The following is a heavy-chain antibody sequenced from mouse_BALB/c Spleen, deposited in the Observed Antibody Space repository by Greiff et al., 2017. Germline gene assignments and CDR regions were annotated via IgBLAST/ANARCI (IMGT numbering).Heavy chain of an antibody. CDR2: IGPDNGDT. CDR3: NAVYYDYDGAY. CDR1: GFNFRDYY. D-gene: IGHD2-4*01. J-gene: IGHJ3*01. V-gene: IGHV14-4*02. Sequence: EVQLQQSGAGLVRPGASVKLSCTASGFNFRDYYMPWVKQRPEQGLEWIGCIGPDNGDTEYAPKFQGKATMTADTSSNTAYLQLSSLTSEDTAVYYCNAVYYDYDGAYWGQGTLVTVSA.